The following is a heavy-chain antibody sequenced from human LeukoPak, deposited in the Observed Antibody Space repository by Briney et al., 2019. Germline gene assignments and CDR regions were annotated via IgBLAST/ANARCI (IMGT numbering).Heavy chain of an antibody. CDR3: ASPRGKDAFDI. D-gene: IGHD3-10*01. V-gene: IGHV1-69*04. J-gene: IGHJ3*02. CDR1: GGTFSSYA. Sequence: SVKVSCKASGGTFSSYAISWVRQAPGQGLEWMGRIIPILGIANYAQKFQGRVTITRNTSISTAYMELSSLRSEDTAVYYCASPRGKDAFDIWGQGTMVTVSS. CDR2: IIPILGIA.